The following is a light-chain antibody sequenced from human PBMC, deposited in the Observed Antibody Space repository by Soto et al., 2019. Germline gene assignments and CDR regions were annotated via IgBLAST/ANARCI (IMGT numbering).Light chain of an antibody. Sequence: IQMTQSPSSLSASVGDRVTITCQASQDISNYLNWYQQKPGKAPKLLIYDASNLETGAPSRFSGSGSGTDFTFTISSLQPEDIATYYCQQYDNLPITFGQGTRLEIK. V-gene: IGKV1-33*01. CDR1: QDISNY. J-gene: IGKJ5*01. CDR3: QQYDNLPIT. CDR2: DAS.